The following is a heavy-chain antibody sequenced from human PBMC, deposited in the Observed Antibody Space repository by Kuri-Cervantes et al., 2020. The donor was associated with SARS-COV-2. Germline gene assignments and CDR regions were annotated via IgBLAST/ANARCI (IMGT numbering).Heavy chain of an antibody. CDR2: INWNGGST. J-gene: IGHJ4*02. CDR1: GFTFDDYG. Sequence: GGSLRLSCAPSGFTFDDYGMSWVRQAPGKGLEWVSGINWNGGSTGYADSVKGRFTISRDNAKNSLYLQMNSLRAEDTAVYYCAREFFGVVNGYFDYWGQGTLVTVSS. CDR3: AREFFGVVNGYFDY. V-gene: IGHV3-20*04. D-gene: IGHD3-3*01.